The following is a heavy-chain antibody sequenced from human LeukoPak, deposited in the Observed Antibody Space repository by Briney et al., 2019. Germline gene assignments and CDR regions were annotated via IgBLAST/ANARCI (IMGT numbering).Heavy chain of an antibody. Sequence: AGGSLRLSCAASGFTFSDYYMSWIRQAPGKALEWVSYVSSGSSTIYYADSVKGRFTVSRDNGKRSLYLHMNSLRAEDTAVYYCARGLSYDSSGYYYQDAFDIWGQGTMVTVSS. CDR2: VSSGSSTI. J-gene: IGHJ3*02. D-gene: IGHD3-22*01. CDR1: GFTFSDYY. CDR3: ARGLSYDSSGYYYQDAFDI. V-gene: IGHV3-11*01.